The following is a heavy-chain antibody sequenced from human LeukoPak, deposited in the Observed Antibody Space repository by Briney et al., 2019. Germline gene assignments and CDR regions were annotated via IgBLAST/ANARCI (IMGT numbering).Heavy chain of an antibody. Sequence: GGSLRLSCAASGFTVSSNYMSWVRQAPGKGLEWVSVIYSGGSTYYADSVKGRFTISRDNSKNTLYLQMNSLRAEDTAVYYCARDVPKKWYSGSYCGLDYWGQGTLVTVSS. CDR3: ARDVPKKWYSGSYCGLDY. CDR2: IYSGGST. CDR1: GFTVSSNY. V-gene: IGHV3-66*01. D-gene: IGHD1-26*01. J-gene: IGHJ4*02.